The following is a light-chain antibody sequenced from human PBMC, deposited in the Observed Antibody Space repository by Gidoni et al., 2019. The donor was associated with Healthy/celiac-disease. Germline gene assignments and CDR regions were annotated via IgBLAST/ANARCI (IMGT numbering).Light chain of an antibody. Sequence: QSALTQPPSVSGSPGQSITIACTGTSSDVGGYNYVSWYQQHPGKAPKLMIYDVSNRPSGISNRFSGSKSGNTASLTISGIQAEDEADYYCSSYTSSSTLVFGGGTKLTVL. CDR2: DVS. CDR1: SSDVGGYNY. CDR3: SSYTSSSTLV. J-gene: IGLJ3*02. V-gene: IGLV2-14*03.